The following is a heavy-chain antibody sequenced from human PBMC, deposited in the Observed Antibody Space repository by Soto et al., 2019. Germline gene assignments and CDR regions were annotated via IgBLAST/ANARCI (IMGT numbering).Heavy chain of an antibody. CDR2: ISGSDGKT. CDR3: ARWSYLDY. V-gene: IGHV3-23*01. D-gene: IGHD3-3*01. CDR1: GFSFGSYA. Sequence: GGSLRLSCAASGFSFGSYALSWVRQAPGKGLEWVLTISGSDGKTFYADSVKGRFSISRDTSQSTLYLQMNSLRADDTAMYYCARWSYLDYWGQGTRVTVSS. J-gene: IGHJ4*02.